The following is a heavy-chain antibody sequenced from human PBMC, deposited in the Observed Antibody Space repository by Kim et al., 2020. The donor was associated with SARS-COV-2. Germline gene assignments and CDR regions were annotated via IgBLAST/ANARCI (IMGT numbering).Heavy chain of an antibody. D-gene: IGHD2-2*02. CDR3: ARDDLYCSSTSCYIDY. CDR1: GFTFSSYS. J-gene: IGHJ4*02. V-gene: IGHV3-48*02. Sequence: GGSLRLSCAASGFTFSSYSMNWVRQAPGKGLEWVSYISSSSSTIYYADSVKGRFTISRDNAKNSLYLQMNSLRDEDTAVYYCARDDLYCSSTSCYIDYWGQGTLVTVSS. CDR2: ISSSSSTI.